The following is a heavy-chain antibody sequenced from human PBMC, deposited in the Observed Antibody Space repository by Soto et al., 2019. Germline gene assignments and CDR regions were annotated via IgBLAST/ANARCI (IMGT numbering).Heavy chain of an antibody. V-gene: IGHV1-18*04. CDR2: ISAYNGNT. CDR1: GYTFTSYG. J-gene: IGHJ6*02. CDR3: ARLRFLEWFPYYYYSGMDV. Sequence: QVQLVQSGAEVKKPGASVKVSCKASGYTFTSYGISWVRQAPGQGLEWMGWISAYNGNTNYAQKLQGRVTMTTDTSTSTAYMELRSLRSDDTAVYYCARLRFLEWFPYYYYSGMDVWGQGTTVTVSS. D-gene: IGHD3-3*01.